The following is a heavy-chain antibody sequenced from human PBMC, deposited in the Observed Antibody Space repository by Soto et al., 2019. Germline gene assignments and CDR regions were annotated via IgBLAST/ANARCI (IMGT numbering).Heavy chain of an antibody. V-gene: IGHV1-18*01. CDR3: ARALYRSGTYYAFDN. Sequence: QVHLVQSGAEVKTPGASVKVSCQTSGYTPTNYDIGWVRQAPGQGLEWMGWISAYNGNTNYAQKLQGRLTMTTDTPPRTAYMELRSLRSDVTAVYYCARALYRSGTYYAFDNWGQGTLVTVSS. J-gene: IGHJ4*02. CDR1: GYTPTNYD. CDR2: ISAYNGNT. D-gene: IGHD1-26*01.